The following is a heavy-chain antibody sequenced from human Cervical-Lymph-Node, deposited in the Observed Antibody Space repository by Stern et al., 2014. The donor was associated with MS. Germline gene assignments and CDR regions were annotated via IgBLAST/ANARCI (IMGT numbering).Heavy chain of an antibody. J-gene: IGHJ4*02. CDR1: GFTFSNYT. V-gene: IGHV3-21*06. CDR2: NSSSRTYI. Sequence: VQLVQSGGGLVKPGGSLRLSCVVSGFTFSNYTMNWVRQAPGKGLEWVSSNSSSRTYIYYANSVKGRFTIPRDNAKNSLSLQMNSLRAEDTAVYYCTRARRGFDYWGQGTLVTVSS. CDR3: TRARRGFDY.